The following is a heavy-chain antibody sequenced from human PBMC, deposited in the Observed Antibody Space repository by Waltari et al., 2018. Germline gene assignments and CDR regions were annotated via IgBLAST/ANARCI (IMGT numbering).Heavy chain of an antibody. Sequence: QVQLQESGPGLVKPSETLSLTCAVSGYSISSGYYWGWIRQPPGKGLEWIGSIYHSGSTYYNPSLKSRVTISVETSKNQFSLKLSSVTAADTAVYYCARGPSGSYPRGAFDIWGQGTMVTVSS. CDR1: GYSISSGYY. J-gene: IGHJ3*02. CDR2: IYHSGST. V-gene: IGHV4-38-2*01. CDR3: ARGPSGSYPRGAFDI. D-gene: IGHD1-26*01.